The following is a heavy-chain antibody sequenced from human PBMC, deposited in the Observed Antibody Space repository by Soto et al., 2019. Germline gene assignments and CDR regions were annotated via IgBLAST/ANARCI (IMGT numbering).Heavy chain of an antibody. CDR3: AHRPPTFGVYYYYGMDV. Sequence: SGPTVVNPRQTLTLTCPFSGFSLSTSGVGVGWIRQPPGKALEWLALIYWDDDKRYSPSLKSSLTITKDTSKNQVVLTMTNMDPVDTATYYCAHRPPTFGVYYYYGMDVWDQGTTVTVSS. V-gene: IGHV2-5*02. J-gene: IGHJ6*02. CDR2: IYWDDDK. CDR1: GFSLSTSGVG. D-gene: IGHD3-10*01.